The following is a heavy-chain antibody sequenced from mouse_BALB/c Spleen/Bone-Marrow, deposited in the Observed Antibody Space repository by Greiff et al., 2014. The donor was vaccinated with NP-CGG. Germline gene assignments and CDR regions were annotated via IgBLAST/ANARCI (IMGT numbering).Heavy chain of an antibody. V-gene: IGHV1S81*02. CDR1: GYIFTSYY. CDR2: INPSNGGT. J-gene: IGHJ4*01. CDR3: SRGRRDALDY. Sequence: LQESGAELVKPGASVKLSCKASGYIFTSYYMYWVRQRPGQGLEWFGEINPSNGGTNFNEKFKNKATLTVDKSSSTAYMQLSSLTSEDSAVYYCSRGRRDALDYWGQGTSVTVSS.